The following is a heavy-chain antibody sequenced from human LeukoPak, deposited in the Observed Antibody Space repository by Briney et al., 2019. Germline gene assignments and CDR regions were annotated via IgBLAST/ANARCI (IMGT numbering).Heavy chain of an antibody. CDR1: GGSISSYY. CDR3: AREEAAAGTLYYYYGMDV. D-gene: IGHD6-13*01. CDR2: IYTSGST. Sequence: SETLSLTCTVSGGSISSYYWSWIRQPAGKGLEWIGRIYTSGSTNYNPSLKSRVTMSVDTSKNQLSLKLSSVTAADTAVYYCAREEAAAGTLYYYYGMDVWGQGTTVTVSS. J-gene: IGHJ6*02. V-gene: IGHV4-4*07.